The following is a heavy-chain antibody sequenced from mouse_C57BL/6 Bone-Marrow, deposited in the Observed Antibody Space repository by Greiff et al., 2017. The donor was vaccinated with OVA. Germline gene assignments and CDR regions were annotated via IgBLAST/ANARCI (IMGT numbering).Heavy chain of an antibody. CDR1: GFNIKDDY. CDR3: TSQGAWFAY. CDR2: LDPENGDT. V-gene: IGHV14-4*01. Sequence: VQLQQSGAELVRPGASVKLSCTASGFNIKDDYMHWVKQRPEQGLEWIGWLDPENGDTEYASKFQGKATITADTSSNTAYLQLSSLTSEDTAVYDCTSQGAWFAYWGQGTLVTVSA. J-gene: IGHJ3*01.